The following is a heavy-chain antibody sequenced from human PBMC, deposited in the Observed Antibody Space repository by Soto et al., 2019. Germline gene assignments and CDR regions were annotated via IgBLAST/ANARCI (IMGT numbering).Heavy chain of an antibody. CDR3: AKDPYFEGSLSHPQTAYYFQY. CDR1: GFTFSSYA. CDR2: ISFDGSSQ. V-gene: IGHV3-30*18. J-gene: IGHJ4*01. Sequence: QVDLLESGGGVVQPGTSLTLSCAASGFTFSSYAMHWVRQAPGKGLEWVATISFDGSSQYAADSVKGRFTLSRDNSKNTVYLQVNSLRPEDTAIYYCAKDPYFEGSLSHPQTAYYFQYWGHGTLVTVPS. D-gene: IGHD3-22*01.